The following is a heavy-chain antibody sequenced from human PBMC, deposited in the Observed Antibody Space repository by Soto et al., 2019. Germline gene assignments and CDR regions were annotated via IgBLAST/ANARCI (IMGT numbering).Heavy chain of an antibody. CDR2: IVPIFATA. V-gene: IGHV1-69*06. J-gene: IGHJ4*02. Sequence: QVQLVQSGAEVKKPGSSMKVSCRASGYTFSDYAISWVRPAPGQGLEWMGGIVPIFATANYAQKFQGRVTITADKATSTTYMELSSLISEDAAVYFCAREGFSGSYFAYCGQGTLVTVSS. CDR1: GYTFSDYA. CDR3: AREGFSGSYFAY. D-gene: IGHD1-26*01.